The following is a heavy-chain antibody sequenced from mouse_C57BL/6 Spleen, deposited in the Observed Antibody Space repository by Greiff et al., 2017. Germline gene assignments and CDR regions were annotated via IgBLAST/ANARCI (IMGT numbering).Heavy chain of an antibody. CDR3: AQVGGTTVVATPFDY. CDR1: GYTFTDYN. Sequence: VQLQQSGPELVKPGASVKIPCKASGYTFTDYNMDWVKQSHGKSLEWIGDINPNNGGTIYNQKFKGKATLTVDKSSSTAYMELRSLTSEDTAVYYCAQVGGTTVVATPFDYWGQGTTLTVSS. J-gene: IGHJ2*01. D-gene: IGHD1-1*01. CDR2: INPNNGGT. V-gene: IGHV1-18*01.